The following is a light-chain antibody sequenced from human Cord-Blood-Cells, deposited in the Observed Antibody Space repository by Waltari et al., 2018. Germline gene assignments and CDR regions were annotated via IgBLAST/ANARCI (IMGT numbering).Light chain of an antibody. CDR2: WAS. CDR3: QQYYSTLPT. CDR1: QSVLYSSNNKNY. J-gene: IGKJ1*01. Sequence: DFVMTQSPDSLAVSLGERATINCKSSQSVLYSSNNKNYLAWYQQKPGQPPKLLIYWASTRESGVPDRFSGSGSGTDFPLTISSLQAEDVAVYYCQQYYSTLPTFGQGTKVEIK. V-gene: IGKV4-1*01.